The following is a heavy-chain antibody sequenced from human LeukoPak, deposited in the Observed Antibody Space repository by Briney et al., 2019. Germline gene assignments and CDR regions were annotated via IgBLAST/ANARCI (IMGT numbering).Heavy chain of an antibody. Sequence: PGGSLRLSCAASAFTFSSYGMHWVRQAPGKGLEWVAFISYLGNTEYYADSVKGRFTISRDNSKNTLYLQMNSLGPEDTAVYYCAKESIVGGNSGPYFDYWGQGTLVAVSS. CDR3: AKESIVGGNSGPYFDY. CDR2: ISYLGNTE. V-gene: IGHV3-30*18. D-gene: IGHD4-23*01. J-gene: IGHJ4*02. CDR1: AFTFSSYG.